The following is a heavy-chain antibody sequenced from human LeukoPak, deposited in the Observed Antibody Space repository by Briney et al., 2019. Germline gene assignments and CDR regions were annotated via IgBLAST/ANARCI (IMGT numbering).Heavy chain of an antibody. CDR3: AKVPHLDYDYVWGSYRVDY. Sequence: QPGRSLRLSCAASGFTLSSYGMHWVRQAPGEGLEWVAVISYDGSNKYYADSVKGRFTISRDNSKNTLYLQMNSLRAEDTAVYYCAKVPHLDYDYVWGSYRVDYWGQGTLVTVSS. D-gene: IGHD3-16*02. CDR1: GFTLSSYG. V-gene: IGHV3-30*18. CDR2: ISYDGSNK. J-gene: IGHJ4*02.